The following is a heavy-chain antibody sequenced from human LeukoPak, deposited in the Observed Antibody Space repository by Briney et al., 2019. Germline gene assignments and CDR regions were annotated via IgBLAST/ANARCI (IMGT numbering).Heavy chain of an antibody. V-gene: IGHV3-23*01. CDR2: ICGRCGST. Sequence: GGPLRLSCAASGFTFSSYAMSWVRQAPGEGVELVSAICGRCGSTYFADSVKGRFTISRDNSKSTLYLQMNSLRAENTAVYYCAKLRYLEYFGYWGQGTLVTVAS. J-gene: IGHJ4*02. CDR3: AKLRYLEYFGY. D-gene: IGHD1-1*01. CDR1: GFTFSSYA.